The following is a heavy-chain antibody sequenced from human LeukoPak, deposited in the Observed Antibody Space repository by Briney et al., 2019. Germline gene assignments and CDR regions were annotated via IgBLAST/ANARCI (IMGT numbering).Heavy chain of an antibody. CDR3: ARDLRDSRGSYGSDY. V-gene: IGHV3-11*05. D-gene: IGHD1-26*01. CDR2: ISTSSSYT. CDR1: GFTFSDYS. J-gene: IGHJ4*02. Sequence: GGSLRLSCAASGFTFSDYSMSWIRQAPGKGLEWVSYISTSSSYTNYADSVKGRFTISRDNAKNTLYLQMNNLRPEDTAVYFCARDLRDSRGSYGSDYWGQGTLVTVSS.